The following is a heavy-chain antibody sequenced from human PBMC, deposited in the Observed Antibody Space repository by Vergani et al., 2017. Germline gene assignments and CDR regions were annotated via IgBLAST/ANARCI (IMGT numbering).Heavy chain of an antibody. CDR1: GFSVSNNY. V-gene: IGHV3-53*02. D-gene: IGHD1-1*01. CDR2: IFTGGTT. J-gene: IGHJ6*03. CDR3: AKMCNWDDSYFYCMDV. Sequence: EVQLVETGGGLIQPGGSLRLSCVVSGFSVSNNYMSWVRHRPGKGLEWVSFIFTGGTTYYEDSVKGRVTISRDNSKNTVHLQMNSLTAEDTAVYYCAKMCNWDDSYFYCMDVWGKGTTVTVSS.